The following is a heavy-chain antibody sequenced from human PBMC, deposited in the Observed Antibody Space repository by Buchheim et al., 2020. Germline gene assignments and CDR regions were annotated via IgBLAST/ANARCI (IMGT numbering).Heavy chain of an antibody. CDR2: IYHTGST. CDR1: GGYISSGDYY. V-gene: IGHV4-30-4*01. J-gene: IGHJ5*02. D-gene: IGHD5-12*01. CDR3: ASDIVATSFVLGRVMYDYFVP. Sequence: QVQLQESGPGLVKPSQTLSLTCTVSGGYISSGDYYWTWIRQPPGKGLEWIGFIYHTGSTYYNPSLKSRVTISVDTSKNQFSLKLSSVTAADTAVYYCASDIVATSFVLGRVMYDYFVPWGQGTL.